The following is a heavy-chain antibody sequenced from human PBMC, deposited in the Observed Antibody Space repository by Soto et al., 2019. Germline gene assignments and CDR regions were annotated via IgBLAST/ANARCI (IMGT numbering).Heavy chain of an antibody. D-gene: IGHD2-2*01. CDR3: AKDRGGDCPDNSCYFGADY. CDR1: GFTFSSYG. CDR2: ISDTGSSH. J-gene: IGHJ4*02. Sequence: GGSLRLSCVGSGFTFSSYGMHWVRQAPGKGLECVAVISDTGSSHYYAASVEGRFTISRENSKNTLSLHMDRLRVEDTTVYYCAKDRGGDCPDNSCYFGADYWGQGTPVTVSS. V-gene: IGHV3-30*18.